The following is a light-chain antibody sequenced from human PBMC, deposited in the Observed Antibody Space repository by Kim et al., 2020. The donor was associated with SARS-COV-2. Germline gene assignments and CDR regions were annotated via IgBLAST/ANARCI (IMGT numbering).Light chain of an antibody. J-gene: IGLJ3*02. CDR1: NIGSKS. CDR2: YDS. V-gene: IGLV3-21*04. CDR3: QVWDSSSDHWV. Sequence: APGKTARSTCGGNNIGSKSGHWYQQKPGQAPVLVIYYDSDRPSGIPERFSGSNSGNTATLTISRVEARDEADYYCQVWDSSSDHWVFGGGTQGTVL.